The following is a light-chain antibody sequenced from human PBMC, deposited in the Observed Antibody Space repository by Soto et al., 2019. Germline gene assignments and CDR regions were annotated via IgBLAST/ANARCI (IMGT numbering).Light chain of an antibody. CDR1: KLGDKY. V-gene: IGLV3-1*01. Sequence: SYELTQPPSVSVSPGQTASITCSGDKLGDKYACWYQQKPGQSPVLVIYQDSKRPSGIPERFSGSNSGNTVTLTISGTQAMDEADYYCQAWDSSTGLFGTGTKVTVL. CDR3: QAWDSSTGL. J-gene: IGLJ1*01. CDR2: QDS.